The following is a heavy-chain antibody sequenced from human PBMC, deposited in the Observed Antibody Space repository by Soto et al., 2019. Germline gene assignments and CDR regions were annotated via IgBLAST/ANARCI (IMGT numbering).Heavy chain of an antibody. Sequence: GESLKISCKGSGYSFTSYWIGWVRQMPGKGLEWMGIIYPGDSDTRYSPSFQGQVTISADKSISTAYLQWSSLKASDTAMYYCARADLGYCSGGSCYYYYYYGMDVWGQGTTVTAP. J-gene: IGHJ6*02. CDR1: GYSFTSYW. D-gene: IGHD2-15*01. CDR2: IYPGDSDT. V-gene: IGHV5-51*01. CDR3: ARADLGYCSGGSCYYYYYYGMDV.